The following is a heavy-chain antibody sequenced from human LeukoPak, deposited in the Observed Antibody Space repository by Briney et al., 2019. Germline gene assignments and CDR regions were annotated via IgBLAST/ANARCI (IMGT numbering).Heavy chain of an antibody. CDR1: GFIFSSDW. CDR3: ANYWNP. J-gene: IGHJ5*02. CDR2: IKPDGTYT. D-gene: IGHD1-1*01. Sequence: GGSLRLSCAASGFIFSSDWMYWVRHAPGRGPVWVSGIKPDGTYTHYADSVKGRFTISRDDAKNTLYLQMNSLRVEDTAVYYCANYWNPWGPGTLVTVSS. V-gene: IGHV3-74*01.